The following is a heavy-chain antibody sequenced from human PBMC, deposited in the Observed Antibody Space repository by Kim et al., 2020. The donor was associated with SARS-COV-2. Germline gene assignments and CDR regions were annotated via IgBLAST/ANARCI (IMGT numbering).Heavy chain of an antibody. D-gene: IGHD6-13*01. CDR2: IGGSGSGT. CDR3: AKSPYITSGWWFDP. CDR1: GFTFSGYA. Sequence: GGSLRLSCAASGFTFSGYAMTWVRQAPGKGLEWVSAIGGSGSGTYYTDSVKGRFTIFRDNSKNTLYLQMNSLTAEDTALYYCAKSPYITSGWWFDPWGQGTLVIVSS. J-gene: IGHJ5*02. V-gene: IGHV3-23*01.